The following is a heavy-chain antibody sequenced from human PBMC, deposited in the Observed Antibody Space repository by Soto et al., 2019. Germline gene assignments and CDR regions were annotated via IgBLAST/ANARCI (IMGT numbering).Heavy chain of an antibody. CDR3: ARDVAYKPDK. V-gene: IGHV3-74*01. CDR1: GFSFSSYW. Sequence: GGSLRLSCAASGFSFSSYWIHWVRQAPGKGLVWVSRINSDGSSTNYADSVKGRFTISRDNAKNTVYLQMNSLRVEDTAVYYCARDVAYKPDKWGQGTLVTVSS. CDR2: INSDGSST. D-gene: IGHD1-1*01. J-gene: IGHJ4*02.